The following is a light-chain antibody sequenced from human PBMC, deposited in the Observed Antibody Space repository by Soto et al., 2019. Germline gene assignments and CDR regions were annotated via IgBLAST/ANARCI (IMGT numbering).Light chain of an antibody. J-gene: IGKJ1*01. Sequence: DILMTKYKSSLSASVGDRVTITCRASQSISSYLNWYQQKPGKAPKLLIYAASSLQSGVPSRFSGSGSGTDFTLTISSLQPEDFATYYCQQSYSTPRTFGQGTKVDIK. CDR3: QQSYSTPRT. V-gene: IGKV1-39*01. CDR2: AAS. CDR1: QSISSY.